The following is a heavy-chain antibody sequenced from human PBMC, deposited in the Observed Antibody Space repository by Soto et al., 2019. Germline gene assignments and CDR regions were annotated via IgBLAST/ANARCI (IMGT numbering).Heavy chain of an antibody. D-gene: IGHD5-12*01. Sequence: ASVEVCCKASGYTITSYAMHWVRQAPGQRLEWMGWINAGNGNTKYSQKFQGRVTITRDTSASTAYMELSSLRSEDTAVYYCARHTPRYEMNWFDPWGQGTLVTVSS. J-gene: IGHJ5*02. CDR1: GYTITSYA. V-gene: IGHV1-3*01. CDR3: ARHTPRYEMNWFDP. CDR2: INAGNGNT.